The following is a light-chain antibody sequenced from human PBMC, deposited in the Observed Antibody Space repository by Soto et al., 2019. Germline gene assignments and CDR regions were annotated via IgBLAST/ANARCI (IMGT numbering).Light chain of an antibody. Sequence: EIVLTQSPGTLSLPPGERATLSCRASQSVSNSYLAWYQQKPGQAPRLLIYGASSRATGIPDRFSGSGSGTDFTLTISRLEPEDFAVYYCQQSGSSPMYTFGQGTKLEIK. J-gene: IGKJ2*01. CDR3: QQSGSSPMYT. V-gene: IGKV3-20*01. CDR2: GAS. CDR1: QSVSNSY.